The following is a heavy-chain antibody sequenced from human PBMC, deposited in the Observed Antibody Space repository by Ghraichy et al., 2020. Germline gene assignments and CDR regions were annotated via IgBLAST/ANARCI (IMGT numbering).Heavy chain of an antibody. D-gene: IGHD1-1*01. CDR3: ARDRADNWNDVRTFDY. CDR1: GDSVSSNSAA. J-gene: IGHJ4*02. Sequence: SQTISLTCAISGDSVSSNSAAWNWIRQSPSRGLEWLGRTYYRSKWYNDYAVSVKSRITINPDTSKNQFSLQLNSVTPEDTAVYYCARDRADNWNDVRTFDYWGQGTLVTVSS. V-gene: IGHV6-1*01. CDR2: TYYRSKWYN.